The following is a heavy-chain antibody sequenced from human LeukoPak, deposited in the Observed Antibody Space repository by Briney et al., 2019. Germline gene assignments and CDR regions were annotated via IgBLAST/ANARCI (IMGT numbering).Heavy chain of an antibody. CDR3: ARDEYSGSYYFQGNAFDI. CDR2: IYTSGST. V-gene: IGHV4-4*07. D-gene: IGHD1-26*01. Sequence: SETLSLTCTVSGGSISFYYWSWIRQPAGKGLEWIGRIYTSGSTNYNPSLKSRVTMSVDTSKNQFSLKLSSVTAADTAVYYCARDEYSGSYYFQGNAFDIWGQGTMVTVSS. CDR1: GGSISFYY. J-gene: IGHJ3*02.